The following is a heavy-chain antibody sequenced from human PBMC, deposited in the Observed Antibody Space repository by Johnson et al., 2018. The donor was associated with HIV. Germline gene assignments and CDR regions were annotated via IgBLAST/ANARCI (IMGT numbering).Heavy chain of an antibody. V-gene: IGHV3-64*01. CDR3: ARGAFDI. CDR1: GFTFSSYA. Sequence: VQLVESGGGLVQPGGSLRLSCAASGFTFSSYAMYWVRQAPGKGLEYVSAISSNGGSTYYANSMKGRFTISRDNSKNTLYLQMGSLRAEDMAVYYCARGAFDIWGQGTMVTVSS. J-gene: IGHJ3*02. D-gene: IGHD3-10*01. CDR2: ISSNGGST.